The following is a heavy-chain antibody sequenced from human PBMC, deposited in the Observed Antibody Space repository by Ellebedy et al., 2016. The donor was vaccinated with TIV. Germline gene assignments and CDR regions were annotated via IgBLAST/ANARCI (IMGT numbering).Heavy chain of an antibody. CDR2: ISWNSGYI. J-gene: IGHJ4*02. D-gene: IGHD5/OR15-5a*01. CDR1: GFTFDDFA. CDR3: VRDIGSTSEFDF. V-gene: IGHV3-9*01. Sequence: GGSLRLXXVASGFTFDDFAMHWVRQSPGKGLEWVSSISWNSGYIAYGDSVKGRFTISRDNANSSLFLEMNTLRAEDAALYYCVRDIGSTSEFDFWGQGTLVTVSS.